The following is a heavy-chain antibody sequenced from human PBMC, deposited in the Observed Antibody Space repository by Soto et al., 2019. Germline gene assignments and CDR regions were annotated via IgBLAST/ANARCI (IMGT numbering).Heavy chain of an antibody. CDR3: ARGRGSGYYHYYYGMDV. Sequence: GGSLRLSCAASGFTFSSYAMSWVRQAPGKGLEWVSAISGSGGSTYYADSVKGRFTISRDNSKNTLYLQMNSLRAEDTAVYYCARGRGSGYYHYYYGMDVWGQGTTVTVSS. V-gene: IGHV3-23*01. J-gene: IGHJ6*02. CDR1: GFTFSSYA. D-gene: IGHD3-22*01. CDR2: ISGSGGST.